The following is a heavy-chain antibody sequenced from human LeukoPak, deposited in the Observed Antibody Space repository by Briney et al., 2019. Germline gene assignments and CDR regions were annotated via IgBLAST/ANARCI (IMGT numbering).Heavy chain of an antibody. CDR1: GFTFSSYG. D-gene: IGHD1-26*01. V-gene: IGHV3-30*02. J-gene: IGHJ4*02. CDR2: IRYDGSNK. CDR3: AKSPPSGSYYFDY. Sequence: GGSLRLSCVASGFTFSSYGMHWVCQAPGKGLEWVAFIRYDGSNKYYADSVKGRFTISRDNSKNTLYLQMNSLRAEDTAVYYCAKSPPSGSYYFDYWGQGTLVTVSS.